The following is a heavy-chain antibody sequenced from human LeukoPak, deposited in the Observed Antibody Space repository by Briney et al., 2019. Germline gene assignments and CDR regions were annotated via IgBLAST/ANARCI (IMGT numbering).Heavy chain of an antibody. CDR3: ARGHSSGWYLGVYFDY. V-gene: IGHV3-30*04. J-gene: IGHJ4*02. D-gene: IGHD6-19*01. CDR1: GFTFSSYA. CDR2: ISYDGSNK. Sequence: GRSLRLSCAASGFTFSSYAMHWVRQAPGKGLEWVAVISYDGSNKYYADSVKGRFTISRDNSKNTLYLQMNSLRAEDTAVYYCARGHSSGWYLGVYFDYWGQGTLVTVSS.